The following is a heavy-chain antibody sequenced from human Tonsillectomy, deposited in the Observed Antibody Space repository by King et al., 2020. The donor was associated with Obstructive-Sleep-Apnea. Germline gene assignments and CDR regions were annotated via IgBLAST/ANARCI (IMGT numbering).Heavy chain of an antibody. CDR2: IKKDGSER. Sequence: VQLVESGGGLVQPGGSLRLACAASGFTFSSYWMSWVRQAPGKGLEWVADIKKDGSERHYGNSVKGRFTISRDNAKDAVYLQMNGLTAEDTAVYYCARDPGIASAGTVGYFDYWGQGILVTVSS. CDR3: ARDPGIASAGTVGYFDY. J-gene: IGHJ4*02. D-gene: IGHD6-13*01. CDR1: GFTFSSYW. V-gene: IGHV3-7*03.